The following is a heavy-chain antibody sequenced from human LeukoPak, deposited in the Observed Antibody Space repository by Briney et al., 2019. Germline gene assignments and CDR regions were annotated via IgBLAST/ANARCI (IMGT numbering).Heavy chain of an antibody. CDR1: GFILSSNY. D-gene: IGHD3-10*01. Sequence: GGSLRLSCAASGFILSSNYMNWVRQAPGKGLEWVSILYSGGSTYYADSVKGRFTISRDDSKDTLFLQMNSLRAEDTAVHYCTRAGQWTYGFQDYWGQGTLVTVSS. V-gene: IGHV3-66*01. J-gene: IGHJ4*02. CDR2: LYSGGST. CDR3: TRAGQWTYGFQDY.